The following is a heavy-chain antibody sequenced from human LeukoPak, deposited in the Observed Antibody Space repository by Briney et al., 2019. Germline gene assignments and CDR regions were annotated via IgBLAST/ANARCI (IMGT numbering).Heavy chain of an antibody. Sequence: ASVKVSCKASGYTFTSYDINWVRQATGQGLEWMGWINPNNGDTQYAQRFQDRVTMTRDTSIGTAYMELSRLTSDDMAVYYCARTMSYNWRFDYWGQGTLATVSS. CDR3: ARTMSYNWRFDY. CDR1: GYTFTSYD. D-gene: IGHD3-10*01. CDR2: INPNNGDT. J-gene: IGHJ4*02. V-gene: IGHV1-2*02.